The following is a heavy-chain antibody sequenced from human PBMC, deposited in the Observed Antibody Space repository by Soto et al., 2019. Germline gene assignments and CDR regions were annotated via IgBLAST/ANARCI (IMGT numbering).Heavy chain of an antibody. CDR1: VFTFSSYG. J-gene: IGHJ4*02. Sequence: WGSLRVSCASSVFTFSSYGMHWVRQAPGKGLEWVAVIWYDGSNKYYADSVKGRFTISRDNSKNTLYLQMNSLRAEDTAVYYCARILAAAGFDYWGQGTLVTVSS. CDR3: ARILAAAGFDY. V-gene: IGHV3-33*01. CDR2: IWYDGSNK. D-gene: IGHD6-13*01.